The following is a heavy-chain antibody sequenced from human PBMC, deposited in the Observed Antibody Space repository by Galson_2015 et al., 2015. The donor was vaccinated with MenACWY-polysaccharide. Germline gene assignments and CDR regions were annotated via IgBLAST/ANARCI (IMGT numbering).Heavy chain of an antibody. D-gene: IGHD5-24*01. V-gene: IGHV3-7*01. CDR1: GFTFGTYW. CDR2: IKQDGSEK. CDR3: ATAPSLHVGQH. J-gene: IGHJ1*01. Sequence: SLRLSCAASGFTFGTYWMTWVRQAPGKGLEWVANIKQDGSEKYYVDSVKGRFTISRDNAENSLYLQMNSLRAEDTAVYYCATAPSLHVGQHSCQGTLVIVSS.